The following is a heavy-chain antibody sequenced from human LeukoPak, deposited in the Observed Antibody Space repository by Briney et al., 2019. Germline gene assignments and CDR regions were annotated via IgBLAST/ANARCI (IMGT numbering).Heavy chain of an antibody. CDR1: GFTFSSYS. CDR3: AKGGASVTRYVDY. J-gene: IGHJ4*02. CDR2: MSNSGENT. D-gene: IGHD4-17*01. Sequence: GGSLRLSCAAAGFTFSSYSMQWVRQTPGKGLEWVGIMSNSGENTFYGEAVKGRFTISRDNSQNTLYLQMNSLRPEDTAVYYCAKGGASVTRYVDYWGQGTLVTVSS. V-gene: IGHV3-30*18.